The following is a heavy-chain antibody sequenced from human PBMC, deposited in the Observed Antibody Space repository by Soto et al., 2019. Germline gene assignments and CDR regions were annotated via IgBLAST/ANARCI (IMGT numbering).Heavy chain of an antibody. Sequence: GASVKVSCKDSGYTLTSCGRSWVRRDPGQGLEWMGWISAYNGNTSYAQKLQGRVTMTTDTSTSTAYMELRSLRSDDTAVYYCARTDRATFDYWGQGTLVTVSS. CDR1: GYTLTSCG. J-gene: IGHJ4*02. CDR3: ARTDRATFDY. CDR2: ISAYNGNT. V-gene: IGHV1-18*01. D-gene: IGHD5-18*01.